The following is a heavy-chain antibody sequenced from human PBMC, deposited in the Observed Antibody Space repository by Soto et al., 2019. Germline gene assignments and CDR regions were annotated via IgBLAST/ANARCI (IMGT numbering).Heavy chain of an antibody. J-gene: IGHJ4*02. CDR2: VSYDGDKT. CDR3: ARGAGTGSRLDM. CDR1: GFTFSQHA. D-gene: IGHD6-13*01. Sequence: QELLVESGGGVVQSGGSLRLSCEGSGFTFSQHAIHWVRQAPGKGPEWVAVVSYDGDKTYFADSVRGRMTLSRDNSNHTVSLHTRNVTPEDTAVYFCARGAGTGSRLDMWGQGTLVIASS. V-gene: IGHV3-30-3*01.